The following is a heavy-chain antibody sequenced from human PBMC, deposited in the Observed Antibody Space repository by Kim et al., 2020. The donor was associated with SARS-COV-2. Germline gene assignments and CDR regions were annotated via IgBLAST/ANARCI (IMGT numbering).Heavy chain of an antibody. CDR1: GGSISSSSYY. Sequence: SETLSLTCTVSGGSISSSSYYWGWIRQPPGKGLEWIGSIYYSGSTYYNPSLKSRVTISVDTSKNQFSLKLSSVTAADTAVYYCARLSPRGNRQRAGTLDYWGQGTLVTVSS. J-gene: IGHJ4*02. D-gene: IGHD6-13*01. CDR2: IYYSGST. CDR3: ARLSPRGNRQRAGTLDY. V-gene: IGHV4-39*01.